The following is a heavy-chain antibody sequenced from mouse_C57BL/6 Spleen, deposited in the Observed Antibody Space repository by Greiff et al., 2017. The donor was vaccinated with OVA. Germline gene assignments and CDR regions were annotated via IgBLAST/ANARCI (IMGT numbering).Heavy chain of an antibody. CDR1: GFTFSSYG. Sequence: EVMLVESGGDLVKPGGSLKLSCAASGFTFSSYGMSWVRQTPDKRLEWVATISSGGSYTYYPDSVKGRFTISRDNAKNTLYLQMSSLKSEDTAMYYCARQRYDYDENYFDYWGQGTTLTVSS. CDR2: ISSGGSYT. CDR3: ARQRYDYDENYFDY. V-gene: IGHV5-6*01. J-gene: IGHJ2*01. D-gene: IGHD2-4*01.